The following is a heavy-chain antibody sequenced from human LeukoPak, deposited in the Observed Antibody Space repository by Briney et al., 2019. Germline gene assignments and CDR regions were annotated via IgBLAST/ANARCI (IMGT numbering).Heavy chain of an antibody. V-gene: IGHV1-2*02. J-gene: IGHJ4*02. D-gene: IGHD7-27*01. CDR2: INPNSGGT. CDR3: ATPRDLTGDEGIDY. Sequence: ASVKVSCKASGYTFTGYYMHWVRQAPRQGLEWMGWINPNSGGTNYAQKFQGRVTMTRDTSISTAYMELSRLRSDDTAVYYCATPRDLTGDEGIDYWGQGTLVTVSS. CDR1: GYTFTGYY.